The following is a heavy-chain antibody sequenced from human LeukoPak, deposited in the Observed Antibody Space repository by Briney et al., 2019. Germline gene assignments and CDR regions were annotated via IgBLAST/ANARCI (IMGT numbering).Heavy chain of an antibody. CDR3: ASGSGSGYYYFVY. CDR2: INWNGGST. CDR1: GFTFDGYG. D-gene: IGHD3-22*01. V-gene: IGHV3-20*04. Sequence: GGSLRLSCAASGFTFDGYGMSWVRQVPGKGLEWVSGINWNGGSTGYADSVKGRFTISRDNAKNSLFLQMNSLRAEDTAFYYCASGSGSGYYYFVYWGQGTLVTVSS. J-gene: IGHJ4*02.